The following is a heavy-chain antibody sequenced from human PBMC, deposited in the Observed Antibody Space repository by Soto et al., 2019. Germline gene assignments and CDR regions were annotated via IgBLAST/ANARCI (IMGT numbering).Heavy chain of an antibody. V-gene: IGHV3-33*01. CDR3: ARVFDPDAFDI. J-gene: IGHJ3*02. CDR2: IWYDGSNK. D-gene: IGHD3-16*01. Sequence: QVQLVESGGGVVQPGRSLRLSCAASGFTFSSYGMHWVRQAPGKGLEWVAVIWYDGSNKYYADSVKGRFTISRDNSKHTLYLQMNSLRAEDTAVYYCARVFDPDAFDIWGQGTMVTVSS. CDR1: GFTFSSYG.